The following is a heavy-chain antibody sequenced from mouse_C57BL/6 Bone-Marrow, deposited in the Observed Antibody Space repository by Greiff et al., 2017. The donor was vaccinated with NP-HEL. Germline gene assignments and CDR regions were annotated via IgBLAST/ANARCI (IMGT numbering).Heavy chain of an antibody. CDR3: ASLLFPEDY. V-gene: IGHV5-12*01. J-gene: IGHJ4*01. Sequence: EVQLVESGGGLVQPGGSLKLSCAASGFTFSDYYMYWVRQTPEKRLEWVAYISNGGGSTYYPDTVKGRFTISRDNAKNTLYLQMSRLKSEDTAMYYCASLLFPEDYWGQGTSVTVSS. D-gene: IGHD1-1*01. CDR1: GFTFSDYY. CDR2: ISNGGGST.